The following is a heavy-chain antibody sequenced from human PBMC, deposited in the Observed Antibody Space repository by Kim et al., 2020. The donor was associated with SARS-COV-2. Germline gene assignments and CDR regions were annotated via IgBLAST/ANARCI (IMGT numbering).Heavy chain of an antibody. Sequence: GGSLRLSCAASGFTFSSYGMHWVRQAPGKGLEWVAVIWYDGSNKYYADSVKGRFTISRDNSKNTLYLQMNSLRAEDTAVYYCARLDDSGYDPGYWGQGTLVTVSS. CDR3: ARLDDSGYDPGY. J-gene: IGHJ4*02. CDR2: IWYDGSNK. CDR1: GFTFSSYG. V-gene: IGHV3-33*01. D-gene: IGHD5-12*01.